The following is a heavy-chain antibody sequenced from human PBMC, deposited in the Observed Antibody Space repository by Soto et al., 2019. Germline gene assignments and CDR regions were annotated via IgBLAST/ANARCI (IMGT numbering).Heavy chain of an antibody. CDR3: ANYFNWFDP. J-gene: IGHJ5*02. CDR1: GGSISSYY. D-gene: IGHD3-10*01. CDR2: IYYSGST. Sequence: SETLSLTCTVSGGSISSYYWSWIRQPPGKGLEWIGYIYYSGSTNYNPSLKSRVTISVDTSKNQFSLRPSSVTAADTAVYYCANYFNWFDPWGQGTLVTVSS. V-gene: IGHV4-59*01.